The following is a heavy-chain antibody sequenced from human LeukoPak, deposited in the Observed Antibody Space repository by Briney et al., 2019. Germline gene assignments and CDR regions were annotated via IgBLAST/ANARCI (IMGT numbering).Heavy chain of an antibody. CDR2: ISGSGGST. CDR1: GFTFSSYG. J-gene: IGHJ4*02. Sequence: GGTLRLSCAASGFTFSSYGMSWVRQAPGKGLEWVSGISGSGGSTYYADSVKGRFTVSRDNSKNTLYLQMNSLRAEDTAVYNCAKEGLFTAAFDYWGQGTRVTVSS. CDR3: AKEGLFTAAFDY. V-gene: IGHV3-23*01. D-gene: IGHD3-22*01.